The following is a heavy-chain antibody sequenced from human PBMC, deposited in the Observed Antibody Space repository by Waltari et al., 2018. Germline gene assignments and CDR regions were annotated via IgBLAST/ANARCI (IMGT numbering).Heavy chain of an antibody. D-gene: IGHD6-13*01. J-gene: IGHJ1*01. V-gene: IGHV4-34*01. CDR2: INHSGST. Sequence: QVQLQQWGAGLLKPSETLSLTCAVYGGSFSGYYRSWIRQPPGKGLEWIGEINHSGSTNDNPSLKSRVTISVDTSKNQFSLKLSSVTAADTAVYYCAGQPRWYSSSWYWEYFQHWGQGTLVTVSS. CDR3: AGQPRWYSSSWYWEYFQH. CDR1: GGSFSGYY.